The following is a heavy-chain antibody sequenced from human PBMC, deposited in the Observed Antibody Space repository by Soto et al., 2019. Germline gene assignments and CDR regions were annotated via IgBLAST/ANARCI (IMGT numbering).Heavy chain of an antibody. CDR3: ARGGVAAAGTRWIDY. J-gene: IGHJ4*02. CDR1: GGTFSSYT. D-gene: IGHD6-13*01. Sequence: QVQLVQSGAEVKKPGSSVKVSCKASGGTFSSYTISWVRHAPGQGLEWMGRIIPILGIANYAQKFQGRVTITADKSTSTAYMELSSLRSEDTAVYYCARGGVAAAGTRWIDYWGQGALVTVSS. CDR2: IIPILGIA. V-gene: IGHV1-69*02.